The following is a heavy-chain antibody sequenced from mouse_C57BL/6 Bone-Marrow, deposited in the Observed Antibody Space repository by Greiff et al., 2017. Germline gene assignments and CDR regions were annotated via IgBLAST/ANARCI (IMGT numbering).Heavy chain of an antibody. CDR2: IYPRSGNT. CDR1: GYTFTSYG. J-gene: IGHJ3*01. D-gene: IGHD1-1*01. V-gene: IGHV1-81*01. Sequence: VQLQQSGAELARPGASVKLSCKASGYTFTSYGISWVKQRTGQGLEWIGEIYPRSGNTYNNEKFKGKATLTADKSSRTGYMELRSRTSEDSAVYFCARGGLYYGSSGFAYWGQGTLVTVSA. CDR3: ARGGLYYGSSGFAY.